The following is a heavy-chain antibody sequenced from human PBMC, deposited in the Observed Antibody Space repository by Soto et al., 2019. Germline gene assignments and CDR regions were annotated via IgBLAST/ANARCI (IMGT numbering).Heavy chain of an antibody. V-gene: IGHV1-18*01. D-gene: IGHD2-2*01. CDR2: ISAYNGNT. CDR1: GYTFTSYG. Sequence: QIQLVQSGAEVKKPGASVKVSCKASGYTFTSYGISWVRQAPGQGLEWMGWISAYNGNTNYAQKLQGRVTMTTDTSTSTAYMELRSLRSDDTAVYYCARAVFCSSTIRPWECGMDVWGQGTTVTVSS. CDR3: ARAVFCSSTIRPWECGMDV. J-gene: IGHJ6*02.